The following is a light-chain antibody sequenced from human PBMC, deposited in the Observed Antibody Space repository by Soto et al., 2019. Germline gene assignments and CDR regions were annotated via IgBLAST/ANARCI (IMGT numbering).Light chain of an antibody. J-gene: IGKJ3*01. CDR1: QSVSNN. Sequence: EIVMTQSPATLSVSPGEGATLSCRASQSVSNNLAWYQQQPGQPPRLLIYGASTRAFGIPARFSGSGSGTDFSLTISSLQPEDFAVYYCQHYNNWPSFTFGPGTRVDI. CDR2: GAS. V-gene: IGKV3-15*01. CDR3: QHYNNWPSFT.